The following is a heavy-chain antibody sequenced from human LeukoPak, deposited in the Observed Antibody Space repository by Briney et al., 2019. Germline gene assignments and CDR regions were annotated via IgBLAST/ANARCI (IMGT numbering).Heavy chain of an antibody. Sequence: GGSLRLSCAASGFTFSSYAMHWVRQAPGKGLEYVSAISSNGGSTYYANSAKGRFTISRDNSKNTLYLQMGSLRAEDMAVYYCAREGGGYGTPYYFDYWGQGTLVTVSS. CDR1: GFTFSSYA. D-gene: IGHD2-8*01. CDR3: AREGGGYGTPYYFDY. J-gene: IGHJ4*02. CDR2: ISSNGGST. V-gene: IGHV3-64*01.